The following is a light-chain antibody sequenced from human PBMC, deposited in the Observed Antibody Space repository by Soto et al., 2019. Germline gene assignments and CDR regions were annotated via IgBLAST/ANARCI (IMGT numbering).Light chain of an antibody. CDR1: QSVSSY. CDR3: QQGISWPLT. CDR2: DAS. J-gene: IGKJ4*01. V-gene: IGKV3-11*01. Sequence: IVLTQSPATLSLSPGERAPLSCSASQSVSSYLGWYQQKPGQATRLLIYDASNRATGIPDRFGGSGSGTGFSLATRSQEPEDFPLYYGQQGISWPLTVGGGTKVEI.